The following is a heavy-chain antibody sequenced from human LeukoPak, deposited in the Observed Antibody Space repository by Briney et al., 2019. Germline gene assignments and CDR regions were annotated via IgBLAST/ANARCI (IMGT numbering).Heavy chain of an antibody. D-gene: IGHD3-16*01. CDR3: ARGKIALYVWGSPYYSDMDV. V-gene: IGHV4-34*01. J-gene: IGHJ6*02. Sequence: SETLSLTCAVYGGSFSGYYWSWIRQPPGKGLEWIGEINHSGSTNYNPSLKSRVTISVDTSKNQFSLKLSSVTAADTAVYYCARGKIALYVWGSPYYSDMDVWGQGTTVTVSS. CDR1: GGSFSGYY. CDR2: INHSGST.